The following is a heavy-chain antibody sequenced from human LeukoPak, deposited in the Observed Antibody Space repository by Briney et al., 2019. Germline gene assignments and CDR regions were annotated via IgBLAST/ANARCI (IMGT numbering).Heavy chain of an antibody. J-gene: IGHJ4*02. CDR3: ATVSIAAAGTDFDY. D-gene: IGHD6-13*01. V-gene: IGHV1-69-2*01. Sequence: ASVKVSCKVSGYTFTDYYMHWVPQAPGKGLEWMGLVYPEDGETIYAEKFQGRVTITADTSTDTAYMELSSLRSEDTAVYYCATVSIAAAGTDFDYWGQGTLVTAPS. CDR2: VYPEDGET. CDR1: GYTFTDYY.